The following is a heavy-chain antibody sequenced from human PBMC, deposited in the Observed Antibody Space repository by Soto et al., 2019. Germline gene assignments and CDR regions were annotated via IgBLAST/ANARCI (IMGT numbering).Heavy chain of an antibody. CDR1: GGCFSSYY. J-gene: IGHJ5*02. D-gene: IGHD6-25*01. CDR2: VYYTGTT. V-gene: IGHV4-59*01. CDR3: VRDQQIGRLGT. Sequence: SGSISITSRVSGGCFSSYYWTGIRQPPGKEMEWIGYVYYTGTTTYNPSLKSRVTISLDMPNNQFSLKLTSMTAADTAVYFCVRDQQIGRLGTSGQGTPVTVSS.